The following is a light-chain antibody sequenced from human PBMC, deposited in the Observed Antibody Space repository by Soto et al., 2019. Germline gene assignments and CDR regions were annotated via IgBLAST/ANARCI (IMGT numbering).Light chain of an antibody. Sequence: QSVLTQPRSVSESPGQSVAISCTGTRGVVGGYNYVSWYQQHPGKAPKLMIYDVNKRPSGVPDRFSGSKSGNTASLTISGLQAEDEADYYCCSCTSSHSYVFGTGTKVTVL. V-gene: IGLV2-11*01. CDR1: RGVVGGYNY. CDR3: CSCTSSHSYV. J-gene: IGLJ1*01. CDR2: DVN.